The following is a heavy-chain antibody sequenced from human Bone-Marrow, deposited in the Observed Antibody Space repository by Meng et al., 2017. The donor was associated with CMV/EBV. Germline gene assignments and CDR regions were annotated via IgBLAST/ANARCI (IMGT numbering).Heavy chain of an antibody. CDR2: ISVSGNT. D-gene: IGHD3-3*01. J-gene: IGHJ3*02. CDR3: AKDVFYDFWSGYYRGAFDI. V-gene: IGHV3-23*01. CDR1: GFTFSSYS. Sequence: GESLKISCAASGFTFSSYSMNWVRQAPGKGLEWVSGISVSGNTHYADSVKGRFTISRDSSKNAVFLQMNGLRGEDTALYYCAKDVFYDFWSGYYRGAFDIWGQGTRVTVSS.